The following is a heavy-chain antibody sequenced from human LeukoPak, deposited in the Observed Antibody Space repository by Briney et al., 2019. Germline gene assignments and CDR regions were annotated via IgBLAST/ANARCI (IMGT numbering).Heavy chain of an antibody. CDR1: GFTFSSYS. CDR3: ARVSPSLEWLLYGPSDY. V-gene: IGHV3-21*01. Sequence: PGGSLRLSCAASGFTFSSYSMNWVRQAPGKGLEWVSSISSSSSYIYYADSVKGRFTISRDNAKNSLYLQMNSLRAEDTAVYYCARVSPSLEWLLYGPSDYWGQGTLVTVSS. J-gene: IGHJ4*02. CDR2: ISSSSSYI. D-gene: IGHD3-3*01.